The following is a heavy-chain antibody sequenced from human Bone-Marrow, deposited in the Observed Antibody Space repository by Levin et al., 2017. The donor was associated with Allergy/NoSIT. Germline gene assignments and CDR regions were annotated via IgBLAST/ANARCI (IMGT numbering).Heavy chain of an antibody. Sequence: MPGGSLRLSCAASGFTFSDYYMSWIRQAPGKGLEWVSYISSSGSTIYYADSVKGRFTISRDNAKNSLYLQMNSLRAEDTAVYYCARQDYYGSGSYYNVPGENWFDPWGQGTLVTVSS. CDR2: ISSSGSTI. CDR1: GFTFSDYY. V-gene: IGHV3-11*01. J-gene: IGHJ5*02. CDR3: ARQDYYGSGSYYNVPGENWFDP. D-gene: IGHD3-10*01.